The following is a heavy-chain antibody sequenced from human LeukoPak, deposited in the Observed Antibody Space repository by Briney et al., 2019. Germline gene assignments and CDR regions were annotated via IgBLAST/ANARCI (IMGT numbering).Heavy chain of an antibody. D-gene: IGHD2-21*02. Sequence: GGSLRLSCAASGFTVSSNYMNWVRQAPGKGLEWVSYISSSSSTIYYADSVKGRFTISRDNAKNSLYLQMNSLRAEDTAVYYCARYTGGDRGLYLDYWGQGTLVTVSS. J-gene: IGHJ4*02. CDR3: ARYTGGDRGLYLDY. CDR2: ISSSSSTI. V-gene: IGHV3-48*04. CDR1: GFTVSSNY.